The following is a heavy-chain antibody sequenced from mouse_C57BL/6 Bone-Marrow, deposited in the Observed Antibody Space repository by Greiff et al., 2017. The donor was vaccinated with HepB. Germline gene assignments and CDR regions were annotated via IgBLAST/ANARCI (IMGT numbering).Heavy chain of an antibody. D-gene: IGHD1-1*01. Sequence: EVMLVESGGGLVQPKGSLKLSCAASGFTFNTYAMHWVRQAPGKGLEWVARISSKSSNYATYYADSVKDRFTISRDDSQSMLYLQMNNLKTEDTAMYYCVRDRTHDYGSSGYFDVWGTGTTVTVSS. J-gene: IGHJ1*03. CDR2: ISSKSSNYAT. CDR3: VRDRTHDYGSSGYFDV. CDR1: GFTFNTYA. V-gene: IGHV10-3*01.